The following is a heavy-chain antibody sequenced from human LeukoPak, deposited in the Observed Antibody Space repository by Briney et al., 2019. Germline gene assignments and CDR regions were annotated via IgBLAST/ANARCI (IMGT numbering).Heavy chain of an antibody. CDR1: GGSISSYY. J-gene: IGHJ4*02. D-gene: IGHD1-1*01. V-gene: IGHV4-4*07. Sequence: MPSETLSLTCTVSGGSISSYYWSWIRQPAGKGLEWIGRIYTSGSTNYNPSLKSRVTMSVDTSKNQFSLKLSSVTAADTAVYYCARSRGGKVPVATDYWGQGTLVTVSS. CDR2: IYTSGST. CDR3: ARSRGGKVPVATDY.